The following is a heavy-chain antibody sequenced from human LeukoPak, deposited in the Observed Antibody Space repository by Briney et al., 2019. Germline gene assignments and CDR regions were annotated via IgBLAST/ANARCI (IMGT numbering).Heavy chain of an antibody. Sequence: SETLSLTCTVSGGSISGDYWSWIRQPPGKGLEWIGYIHTSGSSNYNPSLKSRVTISVDTSNNHFSLKLSSVTAADTAVYYCARHPYSGSYEGNNWFDPWGQGTLVTVSS. CDR1: GGSISGDY. CDR3: ARHPYSGSYEGNNWFDP. J-gene: IGHJ5*02. CDR2: IHTSGSS. D-gene: IGHD1-26*01. V-gene: IGHV4-4*09.